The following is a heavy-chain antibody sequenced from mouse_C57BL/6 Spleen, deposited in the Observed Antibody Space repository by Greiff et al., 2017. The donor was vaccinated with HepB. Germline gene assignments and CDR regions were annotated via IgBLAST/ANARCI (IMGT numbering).Heavy chain of an antibody. D-gene: IGHD4-1*01. Sequence: VQVVESGAELVRPGTSVKVSCKASGYAFTNYLIEWVKQRPGQGLEWIGVINPGSGGTNYNEKFKGKATLTADKSSSTAYMQLSSLTSEDSAVYFCARSMTGTNYFDYWGQGTTLTVSS. V-gene: IGHV1-54*01. CDR3: ARSMTGTNYFDY. CDR1: GYAFTNYL. CDR2: INPGSGGT. J-gene: IGHJ2*01.